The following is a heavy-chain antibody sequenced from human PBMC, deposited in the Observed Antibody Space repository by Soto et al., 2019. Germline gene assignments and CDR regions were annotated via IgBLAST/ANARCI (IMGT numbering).Heavy chain of an antibody. J-gene: IGHJ4*02. D-gene: IGHD2-21*02. V-gene: IGHV4-39*07. CDR2: IYYSGSP. CDR3: ARGWGLVFDY. Sequence: SETLSLTCTVSGGSLSSSSHYWGWIRQPPGKGLEWLGAIYYSGSPYNNPSLQSRIPMSVDTSKNQFSLKLSSVTAADTAVYYCARGWGLVFDYWGQGTLVTVSS. CDR1: GGSLSSSSHY.